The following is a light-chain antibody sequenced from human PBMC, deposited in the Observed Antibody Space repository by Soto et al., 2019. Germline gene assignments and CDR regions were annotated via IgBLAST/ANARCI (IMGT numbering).Light chain of an antibody. J-gene: IGLJ2*01. CDR1: SSNIGSGYD. CDR2: GNT. Sequence: QSALTQPPSVSGAPGQRVTISCTGSSSNIGSGYDVHWYQQLPGTVPKLLIYGNTNRPSGVPDRFSGSKSGTSASLAITGLQAGGEADYYSQPSDSSRSGYVVFGGGPKLTVL. CDR3: QPSDSSRSGYVV. V-gene: IGLV1-40*01.